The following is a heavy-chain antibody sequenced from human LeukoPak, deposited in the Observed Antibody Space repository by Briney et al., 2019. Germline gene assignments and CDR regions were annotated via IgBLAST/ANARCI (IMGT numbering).Heavy chain of an antibody. J-gene: IGHJ3*02. CDR3: AKSNGYGLVGI. V-gene: IGHV4-39*07. Sequence: SETLSLTCTVSGGSISTSNYYWGWIRQPPGKGLEWIGNIFYSGSTYYSPSLKSRVTISLDTSRNQFSLKLTSVTAADTAVYYCAKSNGYGLVGIWGQGTMVTVSS. CDR2: IFYSGST. D-gene: IGHD3-10*01. CDR1: GGSISTSNYY.